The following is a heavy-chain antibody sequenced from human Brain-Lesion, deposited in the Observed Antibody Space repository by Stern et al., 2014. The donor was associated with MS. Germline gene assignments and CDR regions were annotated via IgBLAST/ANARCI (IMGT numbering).Heavy chain of an antibody. CDR2: IHYSGFT. V-gene: IGHV4-39*01. CDR3: ARHDSVPRPSQLYSARDRGPGYFDY. J-gene: IGHJ4*02. Sequence: QVQLQQSGPGLVKPSETLSLTCTVSGGSISSSTYYWAWIRPPPGKGLEWIGNIHYSGFTYYNPSLKSRVTISVDMSKNQFSLKLSSVTAADTAIYYCARHDSVPRPSQLYSARDRGPGYFDYWGQGTLVTVSS. CDR1: GGSISSSTYY. D-gene: IGHD1-26*01.